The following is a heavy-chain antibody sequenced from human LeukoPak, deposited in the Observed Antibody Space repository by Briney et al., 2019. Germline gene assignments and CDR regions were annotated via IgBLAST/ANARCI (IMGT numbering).Heavy chain of an antibody. CDR3: ARGFDAHNAFDI. V-gene: IGHV4-30-4*01. J-gene: IGHJ3*02. Sequence: SQTLSLTCTVSGGSTSSSDYYWSWIRQPPGKGLEWIGYIYYSGSTSYNPSLKGRVTISVDTSKNQFSLKLTSVTAADTAVYYCARGFDAHNAFDIWGQGTMVTVSS. D-gene: IGHD3-9*01. CDR2: IYYSGST. CDR1: GGSTSSSDYY.